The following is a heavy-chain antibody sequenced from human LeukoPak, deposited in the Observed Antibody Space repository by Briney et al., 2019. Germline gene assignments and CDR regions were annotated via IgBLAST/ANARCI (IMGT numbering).Heavy chain of an antibody. J-gene: IGHJ5*02. D-gene: IGHD1-7*01. V-gene: IGHV3-73*01. CDR3: SKGWELPNWFDP. Sequence: GGSPKLSCAASGFTFSDSAIHWVRQASGKGLEWVGRIRSQANNYATAYAASVKGRFTISRDDSENTAYLQMNSLKIEDTAVYYCSKGWELPNWFDPWGQGTLVTVSS. CDR1: GFTFSDSA. CDR2: IRSQANNYAT.